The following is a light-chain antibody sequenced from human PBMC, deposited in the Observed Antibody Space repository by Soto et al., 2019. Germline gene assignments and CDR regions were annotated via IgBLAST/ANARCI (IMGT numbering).Light chain of an antibody. J-gene: IGKJ1*01. CDR3: MQALQTWS. CDR1: QSLLHSNGYNY. Sequence: DLVMTQSPLSLPVTPGEPASISCRSSQSLLHSNGYNYLDWYLQKPGQSPQLLIYLGSNRASGVPDRFSGSGSGTDFTLKISRVEAEDVGVYYWMQALQTWSSGQGTKVEIK. CDR2: LGS. V-gene: IGKV2-28*01.